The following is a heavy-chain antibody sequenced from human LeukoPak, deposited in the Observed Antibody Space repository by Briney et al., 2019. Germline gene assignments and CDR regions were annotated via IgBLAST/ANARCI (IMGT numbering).Heavy chain of an antibody. Sequence: PSETLSLTCTVSGGSISSYYWSWIRQPPGKGLEWIGYIYTSGSTNYNPSLKSRVTISVDTSKNQFSLKLSSVTAADTAVYYCARQAARRSYYMDVWGKGTTVTVSS. CDR2: IYTSGST. CDR3: ARQAARRSYYMDV. D-gene: IGHD2-15*01. V-gene: IGHV4-4*09. J-gene: IGHJ6*03. CDR1: GGSISSYY.